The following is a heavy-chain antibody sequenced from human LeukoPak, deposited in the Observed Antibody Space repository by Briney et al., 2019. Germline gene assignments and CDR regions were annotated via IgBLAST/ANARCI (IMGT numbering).Heavy chain of an antibody. J-gene: IGHJ3*02. CDR3: ARPIASRPFDAFDI. CDR2: INPHGGGT. Sequence: GASVKVSCKASGYTFTGYYLHWVRQAPGQGLEWMGWINPHGGGTNYAQKFQGRVTMTRDTSISTAYMELSRLRSDDTAVYYCARPIASRPFDAFDIWGQGTMVTVSS. CDR1: GYTFTGYY. D-gene: IGHD6-6*01. V-gene: IGHV1-2*02.